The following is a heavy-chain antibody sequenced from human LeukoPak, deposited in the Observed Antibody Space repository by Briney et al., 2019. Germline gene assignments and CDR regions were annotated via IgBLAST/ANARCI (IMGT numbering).Heavy chain of an antibody. CDR2: IYYSGST. CDR3: ARGSPLAAAGTFDY. V-gene: IGHV4-59*01. Sequence: GSLRLSCAASTFTFSSYAMSWIRQPPGKGLEWIGYIYYSGSTNYNPSLKSRVTISVDTSKNQFSLKLSSVTAADTAVYYCARGSPLAAAGTFDYWGQGTLVTVSS. J-gene: IGHJ4*02. CDR1: TFTFSSYA. D-gene: IGHD6-13*01.